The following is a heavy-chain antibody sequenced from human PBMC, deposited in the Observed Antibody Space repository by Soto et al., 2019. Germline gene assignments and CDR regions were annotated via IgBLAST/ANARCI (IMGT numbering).Heavy chain of an antibody. J-gene: IGHJ4*02. Sequence: PSETLSLTCTVSGGSISGSTYYWGWIRQPPGKGLQWIGNIFYSGNTFYNPSLKSRFTISRDNAKNSLYLQMNSLRAEDTAVYYCARLVSAAANDYWGQGTLVTVSS. V-gene: IGHV4-39*01. D-gene: IGHD1-26*01. CDR2: IFYSGNT. CDR1: GGSISGSTYY. CDR3: ARLVSAAANDY.